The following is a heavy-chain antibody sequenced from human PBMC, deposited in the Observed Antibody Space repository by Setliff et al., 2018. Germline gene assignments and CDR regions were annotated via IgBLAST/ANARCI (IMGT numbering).Heavy chain of an antibody. J-gene: IGHJ3*02. D-gene: IGHD3-9*01. CDR1: GGTFSSYA. CDR3: ARTPSVRYFDWLLPREAFDI. CDR2: IIPIFGTA. Sequence: SVKVSCKASGGTFSSYAISWVRQAPGQGLEWMGGIIPIFGTANYAQKFQGRVTITTDESTSTAYMELSSLRSEDTAVYYCARTPSVRYFDWLLPREAFDIWGQGTMVTVSS. V-gene: IGHV1-69*05.